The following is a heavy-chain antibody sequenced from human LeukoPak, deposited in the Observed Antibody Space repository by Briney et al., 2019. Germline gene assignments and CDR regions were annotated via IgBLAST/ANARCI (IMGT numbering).Heavy chain of an antibody. CDR2: INPNSGGT. V-gene: IGHV1-2*02. CDR3: ARGRDYSNYEWGY. Sequence: GASVKVSCKASGYTFTGYYMHWVRQAPGQGLEWMGWINPNSGGTNYAQKFQGRVTMTRDTSISTAYMELSRLRADDTAVYYCARGRDYSNYEWGYWGQGTLVTVSS. J-gene: IGHJ4*02. D-gene: IGHD4-11*01. CDR1: GYTFTGYY.